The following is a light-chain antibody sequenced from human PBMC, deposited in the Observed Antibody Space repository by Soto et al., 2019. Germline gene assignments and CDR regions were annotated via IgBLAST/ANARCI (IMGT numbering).Light chain of an antibody. CDR2: AAS. CDR1: QSVSSN. CDR3: QQYDNWPPTFT. J-gene: IGKJ2*01. Sequence: EIVMTQSPATLSVSPGERVTLSCRASQSVSSNLAWYQQKPGQAPRLLIYAASTRATGIPGRFSGSGSGTEFTLAISSLQSEDFAVYYCQQYDNWPPTFTFGQGTKLEIK. V-gene: IGKV3-15*01.